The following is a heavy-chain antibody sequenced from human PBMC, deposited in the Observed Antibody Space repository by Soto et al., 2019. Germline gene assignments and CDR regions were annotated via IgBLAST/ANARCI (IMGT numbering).Heavy chain of an antibody. CDR2: VHWDDDK. V-gene: IGHV2-5*02. J-gene: IGHJ3*01. CDR1: GFSLSTNGVX. D-gene: IGHD6-6*01. CDR3: AHRRARTAARNDAFDV. Sequence: QITLKESGPXLXKXTQTLTLTCIFSGFSLSTNGVXVGWIRQSPGXSLEWLALVHWDDDKRYSPSLRTRLTLTKDSSKNQVVLTMTNMDPVDTATYYCAHRRARTAARNDAFDVWGQGTMVVVSS.